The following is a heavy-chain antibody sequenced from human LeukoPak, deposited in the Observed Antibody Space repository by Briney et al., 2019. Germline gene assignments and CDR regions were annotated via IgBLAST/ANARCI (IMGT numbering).Heavy chain of an antibody. CDR2: INPSGGST. CDR3: ARGMNSGSYFKGKDAFDI. Sequence: GASVKVSCKASGYTFTSYYMHWVRQAPGQGLEWMGIINPSGGSTSYAQKFQGRVTVTRDTSTSTVYMELSSLRSEDTAVYYCARGMNSGSYFKGKDAFDIWGQGTMVTVSS. V-gene: IGHV1-46*01. CDR1: GYTFTSYY. J-gene: IGHJ3*02. D-gene: IGHD1-26*01.